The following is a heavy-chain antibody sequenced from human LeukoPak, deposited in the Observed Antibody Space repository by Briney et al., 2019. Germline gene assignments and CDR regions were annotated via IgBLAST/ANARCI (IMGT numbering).Heavy chain of an antibody. Sequence: ASVKVSCKASGYTFTSYDINWVRQATGQGVEGMGWMNPNSGNTGYAQKFQGRVTMTRNTSISTAYMELSSLRSEDTAVYYCARVVDRGYDYHFDYWGQGTLVTVSS. V-gene: IGHV1-8*01. D-gene: IGHD5-12*01. CDR2: MNPNSGNT. J-gene: IGHJ4*02. CDR3: ARVVDRGYDYHFDY. CDR1: GYTFTSYD.